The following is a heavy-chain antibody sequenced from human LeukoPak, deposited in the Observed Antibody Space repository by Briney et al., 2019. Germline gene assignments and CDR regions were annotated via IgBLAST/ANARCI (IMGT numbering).Heavy chain of an antibody. Sequence: NPSETLSLTCTVSGGSISNYYWSWIRQPPGKELEWIVYIYYIGSTNYNPSLKSRVSMSVDMSKNQFSLNVTSVTAADTAGYYCARGPERGWHPDYWGQGILVTVSS. CDR1: GGSISNYY. V-gene: IGHV4-59*01. CDR3: ARGPERGWHPDY. CDR2: IYYIGST. D-gene: IGHD1-14*01. J-gene: IGHJ4*02.